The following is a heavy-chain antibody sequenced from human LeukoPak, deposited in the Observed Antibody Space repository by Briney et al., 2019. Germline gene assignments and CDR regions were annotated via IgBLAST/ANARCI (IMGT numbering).Heavy chain of an antibody. D-gene: IGHD1/OR15-1a*01. CDR1: GFTVSSNY. CDR2: IYSGGST. Sequence: GGSLRLSCAASGFTVSSNYMSWVGQAPGKGREGGAVIYSGGSTYYSDSVKGRFTISRDNYKKTLDLEMNSMSGEDTAVYYCARGGPAAGTFDYSGQGTLVTVSS. CDR3: ARGGPAAGTFDY. J-gene: IGHJ4*02. V-gene: IGHV3-66*01.